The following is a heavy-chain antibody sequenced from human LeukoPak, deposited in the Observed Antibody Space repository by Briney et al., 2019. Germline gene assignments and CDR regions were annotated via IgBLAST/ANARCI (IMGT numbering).Heavy chain of an antibody. Sequence: PGGSLRLSCAASGFTFSDYYMSWIRQAPGKGLEWVSYISSSGDKIYYADSVKGRFTISRDNAKNSLYLQMNSLRAEDTAVYYCARDVSAVATSQTDSMDVWGQGTTVTVSS. V-gene: IGHV3-11*01. CDR1: GFTFSDYY. CDR3: ARDVSAVATSQTDSMDV. J-gene: IGHJ6*02. D-gene: IGHD6-19*01. CDR2: ISSSGDKI.